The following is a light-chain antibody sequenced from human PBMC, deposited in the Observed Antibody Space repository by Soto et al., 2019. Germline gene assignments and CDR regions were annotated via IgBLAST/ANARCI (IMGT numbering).Light chain of an antibody. CDR1: QSVLYISKNTNY. CDR3: QQYYSTPGT. CDR2: CAS. Sequence: DIVMTQSPDSRAVSLGESATINCKSSQSVLYISKNTNYLAWYQQNTGQPPKLLIYCASTRESGVPDRFSGSGSGTDFTLNISSLHAEDVAVYYCQQYYSTPGTFGQGTKVEIK. V-gene: IGKV4-1*01. J-gene: IGKJ1*01.